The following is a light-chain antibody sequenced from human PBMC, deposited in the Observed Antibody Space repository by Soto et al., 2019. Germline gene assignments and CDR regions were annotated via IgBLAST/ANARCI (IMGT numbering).Light chain of an antibody. CDR1: QSVRSN. J-gene: IGKJ1*01. Sequence: EIVMTQSPSTLSASPGERAALSCMASQSVRSNLAWYQQKPGQAPRLLIYGASTRATGIPARFSGSGSGTEFTLSIGSLQSEDFAVYYCQQYNDWPPTFCQVTKVDIK. V-gene: IGKV3-15*01. CDR2: GAS. CDR3: QQYNDWPPT.